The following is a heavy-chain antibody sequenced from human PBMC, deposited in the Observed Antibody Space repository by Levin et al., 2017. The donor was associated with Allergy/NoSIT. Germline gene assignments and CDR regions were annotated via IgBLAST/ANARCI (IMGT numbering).Heavy chain of an antibody. Sequence: ETLSLTCAASGFTFSTYAMHWVRQTPGMGLEYVSAISSNGGSTYYANSVKGRFTISRDNSKNTLYLQMGSLRPEDMAVYYCARGRSGSYANYFDYWGQGTLVTVSS. J-gene: IGHJ4*02. CDR3: ARGRSGSYANYFDY. CDR2: ISSNGGST. CDR1: GFTFSTYA. V-gene: IGHV3-64*01. D-gene: IGHD1-26*01.